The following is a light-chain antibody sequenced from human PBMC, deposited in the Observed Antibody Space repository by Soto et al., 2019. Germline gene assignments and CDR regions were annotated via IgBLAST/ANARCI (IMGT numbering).Light chain of an antibody. CDR3: QQRSQCVWT. Sequence: EIVLTQSPATLSLSPGERATLSCRASQSVSNYLAWYQQKPGQAPRLLMYDTSNRAPGIPARFSGSGSGTDFTLTISSLEPEDFEVYFCQQRSQCVWTLGQGTKVAI. CDR2: DTS. J-gene: IGKJ1*01. CDR1: QSVSNY. V-gene: IGKV3-11*01.